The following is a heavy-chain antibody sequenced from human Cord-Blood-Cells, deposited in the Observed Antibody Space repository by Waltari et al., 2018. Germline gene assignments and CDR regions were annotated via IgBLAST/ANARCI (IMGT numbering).Heavy chain of an antibody. J-gene: IGHJ3*02. CDR1: GYTFTGYY. CDR2: INPNSGGT. CDR3: ARVSFGGDGDYDAFDI. D-gene: IGHD4-17*01. Sequence: QVQLVQSGAEVKKPGASVKVSCKASGYTFTGYYMHWVRQAPGQGLEWMGVINPNSGGTNYAQKFQGWVTMTRDTSISTAYMELSRLRSDDTAVYYCARVSFGGDGDYDAFDIWGQGTMVTVSS. V-gene: IGHV1-2*04.